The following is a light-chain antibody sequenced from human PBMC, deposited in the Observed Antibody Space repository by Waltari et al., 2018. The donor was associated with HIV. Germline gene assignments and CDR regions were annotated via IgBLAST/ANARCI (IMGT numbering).Light chain of an antibody. J-gene: IGKJ1*01. CDR3: QQFNSYPQT. Sequence: AIQLTQSPSSLSASVGDRVTITCRASQGISSALAWYQQKPGEAPNLLIYAASSLESGVPSRFSGSGSGTDFTLTISSLQPEDFATYYCQQFNSYPQTFGQGTKVEIK. CDR1: QGISSA. V-gene: IGKV1-13*02. CDR2: AAS.